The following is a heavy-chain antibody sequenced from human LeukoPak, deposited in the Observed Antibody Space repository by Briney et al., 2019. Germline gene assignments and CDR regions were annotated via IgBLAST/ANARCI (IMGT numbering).Heavy chain of an antibody. Sequence: ASVKVSCKASGYTFTSYGISWVGQAPGQGLEWMGWISAYNGNTNYAQRLQGRVTMTTDTSTSTAYMELRSLRSDDTAVYYCARDPAFGVVVPAAILGYWGQGTLVTVSS. V-gene: IGHV1-18*01. CDR1: GYTFTSYG. D-gene: IGHD2-2*02. J-gene: IGHJ4*02. CDR3: ARDPAFGVVVPAAILGY. CDR2: ISAYNGNT.